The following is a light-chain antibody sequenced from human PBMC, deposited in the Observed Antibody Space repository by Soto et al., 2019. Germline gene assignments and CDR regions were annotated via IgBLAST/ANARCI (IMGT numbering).Light chain of an antibody. V-gene: IGKV3-11*01. CDR1: QSVSSY. J-gene: IGKJ4*01. CDR2: DAS. Sequence: IVLTQSPATLSLSPGERATLSCRASQSVSSYLAWYQQKPGQAPRLLIYDASNRATGIPARFSGSGSGTDFTLTISSLEPEDFAVYYCQQRGLTFGGGTRWISN. CDR3: QQRGLT.